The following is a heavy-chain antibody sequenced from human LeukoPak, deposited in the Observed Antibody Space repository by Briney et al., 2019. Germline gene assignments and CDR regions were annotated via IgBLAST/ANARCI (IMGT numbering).Heavy chain of an antibody. J-gene: IGHJ6*02. CDR3: AKDKRMMSANYGMDV. CDR1: GFTLRSYA. CDR2: ISGSGGST. V-gene: IGHV3-23*01. D-gene: IGHD3-16*01. Sequence: GGSLRLSCAASGFTLRSYAMSWVGQAPGKGVEGVSAISGSGGSTYYADSVKGRFTISRDNCKNTLYLQMNSLRAEDTAVYYCAKDKRMMSANYGMDVWGQGTPVTVSS.